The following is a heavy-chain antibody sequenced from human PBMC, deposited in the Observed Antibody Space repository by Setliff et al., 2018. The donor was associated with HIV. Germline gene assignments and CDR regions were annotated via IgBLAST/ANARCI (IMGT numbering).Heavy chain of an antibody. CDR1: GFTFSDYY. CDR2: ISPNGNSM. V-gene: IGHV3-11*04. Sequence: PGESLKISCAASGFTFSDYYMTWIRQAPGKGLEWVSYISPNGNSMYYADSVKGRFTISRDNSKNTLYLQMNSLRAEDTAVYYCPTQSXIDYWGQGTLVTVSS. J-gene: IGHJ4*02. CDR3: PTQSXIDY.